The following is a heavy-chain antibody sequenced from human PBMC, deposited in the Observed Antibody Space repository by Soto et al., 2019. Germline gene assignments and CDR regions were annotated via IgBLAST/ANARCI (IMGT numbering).Heavy chain of an antibody. J-gene: IGHJ6*04. CDR3: ARDFNAVLTNMRDPGGMDV. D-gene: IGHD3-16*01. V-gene: IGHV4-59*01. CDR1: GGSITHYY. Sequence: QVQLQESGPGLVKPSETLSLTCAVSGGSITHYYWAWFRQPPGQGLEWIGGVYNSVNTKYNPSLHSRVPILMDTSKSHFSLNLSSVTAAYTAVDYCARDFNAVLTNMRDPGGMDVWGRGTMVTVSS. CDR2: VYNSVNT.